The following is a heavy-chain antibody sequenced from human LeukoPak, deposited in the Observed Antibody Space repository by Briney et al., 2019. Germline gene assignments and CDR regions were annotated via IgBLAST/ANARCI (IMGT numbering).Heavy chain of an antibody. J-gene: IGHJ5*02. V-gene: IGHV4-4*02. CDR3: AREDSSGWSTWFDP. CDR1: GGSISSSNW. D-gene: IGHD6-19*01. Sequence: KASETLSLTCAVSGGSISSSNWWSWVRQPPGKGLEWIGEIYHSRSTNYNPSLKSRVTISVDKSKNQFSLKLSSVTAADTAVYYCAREDSSGWSTWFDPWGQGTLVTVSS. CDR2: IYHSRST.